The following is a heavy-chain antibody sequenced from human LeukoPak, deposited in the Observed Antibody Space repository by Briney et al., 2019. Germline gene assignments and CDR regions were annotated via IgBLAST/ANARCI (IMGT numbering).Heavy chain of an antibody. CDR3: ARESEAYCGGDCYFRGLFDY. Sequence: PGGSLRLSCAASGFTFSSYGMHWVRQAPGKGLEWVAVIWYDGSNKYYADSVKGRFTISRDNPKNTLYLQMNSLRAEDTAVYYCARESEAYCGGDCYFRGLFDYWGQGTLVTVSS. J-gene: IGHJ4*02. CDR1: GFTFSSYG. CDR2: IWYDGSNK. D-gene: IGHD2-21*02. V-gene: IGHV3-33*01.